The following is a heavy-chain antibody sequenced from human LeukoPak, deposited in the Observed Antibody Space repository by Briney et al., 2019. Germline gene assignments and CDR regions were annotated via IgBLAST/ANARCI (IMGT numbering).Heavy chain of an antibody. J-gene: IGHJ6*02. D-gene: IGHD6-19*01. Sequence: GASVKVSCKASGYSFTSYGITWVRQAPGQGLEWMGWISTYDGDANYAQQLQGRVTMTTDTSTITAYMELSRLRSDDTAVYYCARDSSGNYYYYGMDVWGQGTTVTVSS. CDR3: ARDSSGNYYYYGMDV. CDR1: GYSFTSYG. V-gene: IGHV1-18*01. CDR2: ISTYDGDA.